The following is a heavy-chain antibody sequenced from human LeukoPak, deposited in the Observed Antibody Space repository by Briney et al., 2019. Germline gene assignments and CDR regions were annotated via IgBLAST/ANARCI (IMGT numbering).Heavy chain of an antibody. J-gene: IGHJ4*02. V-gene: IGHV3-30*02. CDR2: IRYDGSNK. CDR3: ATQGVLVGAVDY. CDR1: GFTFSSYG. Sequence: GGSLRLSCAASGFTFSSYGMHWVRQAPGKGLEWVAFIRYDGSNKYYADSVKGRFTIFRDNSKNTLYLQMNSLRAEDTAVYYCATQGVLVGAVDYWGQGTLVTVSS. D-gene: IGHD1-26*01.